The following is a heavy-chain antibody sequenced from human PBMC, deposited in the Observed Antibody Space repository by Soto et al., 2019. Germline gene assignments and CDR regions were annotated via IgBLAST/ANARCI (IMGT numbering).Heavy chain of an antibody. Sequence: SVKVSCKASGGTFSSYAISWVRQAPGQGLEWMGGIIPIFGTTKHAQKFQGRVTSSADESTSTVYMELSRLTSEDTALYYCARNHYYDSSGHYYCDYWGQGTPVTVAS. J-gene: IGHJ4*02. D-gene: IGHD3-22*01. CDR1: GGTFSSYA. CDR3: ARNHYYDSSGHYYCDY. CDR2: IIPIFGTT. V-gene: IGHV1-69*13.